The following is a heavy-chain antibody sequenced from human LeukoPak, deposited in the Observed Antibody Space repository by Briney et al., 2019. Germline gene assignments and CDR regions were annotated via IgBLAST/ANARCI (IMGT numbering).Heavy chain of an antibody. J-gene: IGHJ5*02. CDR3: RLRSTEDPFKWFDP. CDR2: IKVRADNFVT. D-gene: IGHD2-2*01. V-gene: IGHV3-73*01. CDR1: GFIFSGSD. Sequence: GGSLKLSCAASGFIFSGSDIHYFRQASGKGLEWVGLIKVRADNFVTAYAAPVKGRFTISRDDSKNTAYLQMNSLKTEDTAMYYCRLRSTEDPFKWFDPWGQGTLVTVSS.